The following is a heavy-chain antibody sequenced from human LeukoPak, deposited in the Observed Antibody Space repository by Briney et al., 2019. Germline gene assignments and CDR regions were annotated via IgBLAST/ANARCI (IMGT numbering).Heavy chain of an antibody. CDR1: GYSFTSYW. CDR2: IYPGDSDT. J-gene: IGHJ4*01. V-gene: IGHV5-51*01. CDR3: ATLYSSTWPIY. Sequence: GESLKISCKGSGYSFTSYWIGWVRQMPGKGLEWMGIIYPGDSDTRYSPSFQGQVTISAEKSISTAYLQWSSLKASDTATYYCATLYSSTWPIYWGHGTLVTVSS. D-gene: IGHD2-2*01.